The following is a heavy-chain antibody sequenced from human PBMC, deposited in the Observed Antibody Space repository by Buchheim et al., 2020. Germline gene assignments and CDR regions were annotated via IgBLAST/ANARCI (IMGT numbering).Heavy chain of an antibody. V-gene: IGHV4-61*02. D-gene: IGHD4-17*01. J-gene: IGHJ4*02. Sequence: QVQLQESGPGLVKPSQTLSLTCTVSGGSISSGSYYWSWIRQPAGKGLEWIGRIYTSGSTNYNPSLQSRVTISVDTSKNQFSLKLSSVTAADTAVYYCARDRNDYGDYGPGDYWGQGTL. CDR3: ARDRNDYGDYGPGDY. CDR1: GGSISSGSYY. CDR2: IYTSGST.